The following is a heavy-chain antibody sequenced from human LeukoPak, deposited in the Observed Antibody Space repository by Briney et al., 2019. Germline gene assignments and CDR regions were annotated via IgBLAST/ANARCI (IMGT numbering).Heavy chain of an antibody. CDR2: ISYDGSNK. J-gene: IGHJ3*02. D-gene: IGHD4-17*01. Sequence: GGSLRLSCADSAFTFSSYAMQWVRQAPGKGLEWVAVISYDGSNKYYADSVKGRFTISRDNSKNTLYLQMNSLRAEDTAVYYCARAVSTVTESDPFDIWGQGTMVTVSS. CDR3: ARAVSTVTESDPFDI. V-gene: IGHV3-30-3*01. CDR1: AFTFSSYA.